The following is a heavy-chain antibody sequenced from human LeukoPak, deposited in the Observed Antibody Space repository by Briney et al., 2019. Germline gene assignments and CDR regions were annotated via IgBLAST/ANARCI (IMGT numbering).Heavy chain of an antibody. CDR2: ISYDGSNK. V-gene: IGHV3-30*04. CDR1: GFTFSSYA. Sequence: GGSQRLSCAASGFTFSSYAMHWVRQAPGKGLEWVAVISYDGSNKYYADTVKGRFTISRDNSKNTLYLQMNSLRAEDTAVYYCARGSRGVYYDSSGLIDYWGQGTLVTVSS. J-gene: IGHJ4*02. CDR3: ARGSRGVYYDSSGLIDY. D-gene: IGHD3-22*01.